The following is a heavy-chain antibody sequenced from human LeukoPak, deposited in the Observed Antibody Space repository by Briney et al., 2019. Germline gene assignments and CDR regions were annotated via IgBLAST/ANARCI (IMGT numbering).Heavy chain of an antibody. CDR1: GGSFRTYP. J-gene: IGHJ5*02. Sequence: SVKVSCKASGGSFRTYPISWVRQAPGQGLEWMGGLTQFFRRTNYTQKFQGRLTISTDESSSTAYMELSDLRSDDTAVYYCATSESGRSWDWFAPWGQGTLVTVSS. D-gene: IGHD3-10*01. V-gene: IGHV1-69*05. CDR2: LTQFFRRT. CDR3: ATSESGRSWDWFAP.